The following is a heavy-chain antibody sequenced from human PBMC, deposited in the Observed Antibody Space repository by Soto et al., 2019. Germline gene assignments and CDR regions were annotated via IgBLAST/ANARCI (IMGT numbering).Heavy chain of an antibody. Sequence: QVQLVQSGAEVQKPGASVKVSCKASGYIFNNYGISWVRQAPGQGLEWKGWIYSKEGKINFAQKFQGRVSLTTDTSPSPAYIELRSLRFDDSAVYFCARDMDYDIAYWGQGTLVTFSS. J-gene: IGHJ4*02. CDR1: GYIFNNYG. CDR2: IYSKEGKI. D-gene: IGHD4-17*01. V-gene: IGHV1-18*01. CDR3: ARDMDYDIAY.